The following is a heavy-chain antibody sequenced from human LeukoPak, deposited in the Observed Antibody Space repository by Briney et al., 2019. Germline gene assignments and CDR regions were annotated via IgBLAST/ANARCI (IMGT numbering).Heavy chain of an antibody. CDR2: TYYRSKWYN. Sequence: SQTLSLTCAISGDSVSSNSAAWNWIRQPPSRGLEWLGRTYYRSKWYNEYAVSVKNRIILTPDTSKNQVSLQLYSVTPEDTAVYYCARVDSSGVQWFDPWGQGTLVTVSS. CDR1: GDSVSSNSAA. D-gene: IGHD3-22*01. CDR3: ARVDSSGVQWFDP. V-gene: IGHV6-1*01. J-gene: IGHJ5*02.